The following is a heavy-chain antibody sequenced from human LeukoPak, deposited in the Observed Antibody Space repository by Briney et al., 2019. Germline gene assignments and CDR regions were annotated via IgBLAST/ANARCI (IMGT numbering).Heavy chain of an antibody. CDR3: AGGSGAL. Sequence: GGSLRLSCAASGFTFSFHWMSWVRQAPGKGLEWVANIKEDGSEKFYVDSVKGRFTISRDNAKNSLYLQMNSLRAEDTAVYYCAGGSGALWGQGTLVTVSS. D-gene: IGHD7-27*01. J-gene: IGHJ4*02. V-gene: IGHV3-7*01. CDR1: GFTFSFHW. CDR2: IKEDGSEK.